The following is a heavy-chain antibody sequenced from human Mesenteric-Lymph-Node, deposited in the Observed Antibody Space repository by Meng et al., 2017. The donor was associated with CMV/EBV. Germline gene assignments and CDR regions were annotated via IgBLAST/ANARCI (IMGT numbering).Heavy chain of an antibody. CDR3: ARGLGWFGELSSDY. J-gene: IGHJ4*02. D-gene: IGHD3-10*01. CDR1: GGTFSSYG. V-gene: IGHV1-69*01. CDR2: IIPIFGTA. Sequence: SGGTFSSYGIRWVRQAPGQGLEWMGGIIPIFGTANYAQKFQGRVTITADESTSTAYMELSSLRSEDTAVYYCARGLGWFGELSSDYWGQGTLVTVSS.